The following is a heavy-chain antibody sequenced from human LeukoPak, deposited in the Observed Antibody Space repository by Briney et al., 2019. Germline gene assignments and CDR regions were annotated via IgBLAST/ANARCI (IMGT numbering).Heavy chain of an antibody. J-gene: IGHJ4*02. V-gene: IGHV3-7*03. CDR2: IKQDGSEK. D-gene: IGHD1-1*01. Sequence: GGSLRLSCAASGFTFGSYWMSWVRQAPGKGLEWVANIKQDGSEKYYVDSVKGRFTISRDNAKNTLYLQMNSLRAEDTAVYYCAKVLERGQREGYDYWGQGTLVTVSS. CDR1: GFTFGSYW. CDR3: AKVLERGQREGYDY.